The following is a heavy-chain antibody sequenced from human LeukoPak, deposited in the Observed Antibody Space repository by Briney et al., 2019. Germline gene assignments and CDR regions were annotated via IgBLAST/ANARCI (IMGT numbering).Heavy chain of an antibody. CDR3: ARDPVGRSSWHHGESFDY. J-gene: IGHJ4*02. V-gene: IGHV1-2*02. Sequence: ASVQVSCKACGYTFTGYYIHWVRQAPGQGLEWMGLINPNSCCTNYVQKFQGGVTMTRDTYISTAYMELSRLRSDDTAVYYCARDPVGRSSWHHGESFDYWGQGTLVTVSS. CDR2: INPNSCCT. D-gene: IGHD6-13*01. CDR1: GYTFTGYY.